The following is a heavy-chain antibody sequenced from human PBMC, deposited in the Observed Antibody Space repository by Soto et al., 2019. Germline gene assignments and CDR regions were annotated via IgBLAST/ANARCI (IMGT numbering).Heavy chain of an antibody. D-gene: IGHD2-15*01. CDR3: ARDPPHGGTSSWDADS. Sequence: PGGSLRLSCEDSGFIFTTNSMDWVRQVPGKGLQWLSSISSSGTFKSYGDSVKGRFTISRDNAKNSLFLQMNNLSGEDTGLYYCARDPPHGGTSSWDADSWGPGTLVTVSS. CDR2: ISSSGTFK. J-gene: IGHJ4*02. CDR1: GFIFTTNS. V-gene: IGHV3-21*01.